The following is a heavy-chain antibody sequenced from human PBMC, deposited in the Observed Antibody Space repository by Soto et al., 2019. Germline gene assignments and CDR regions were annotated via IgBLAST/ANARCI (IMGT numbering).Heavy chain of an antibody. CDR1: GGSISSYY. CDR3: ASLTTVSAFFGY. D-gene: IGHD4-17*01. J-gene: IGHJ4*02. CDR2: IYYSGST. Sequence: SETLSLTCTVSGGSISSYYWSWIRQPPGKGLEWIGYIYYSGSTNYNPSLKSRVTISVDTSKNQFSLKLSSVTAADTAVYYCASLTTVSAFFGYWGQGTLVTGSA. V-gene: IGHV4-59*08.